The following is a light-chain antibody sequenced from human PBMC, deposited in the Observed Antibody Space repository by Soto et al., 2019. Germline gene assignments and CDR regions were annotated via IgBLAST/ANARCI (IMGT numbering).Light chain of an antibody. CDR1: QTISSW. Sequence: DIQMTQSPSTLSGSVGDRVTITCRASQTISSWLAWYQQKPGKAPKLLIYKASTLKSGVPSRFSGSGSGTEFTLTISSLQPEDSATYYCQQYNSYSPWTFGQGTKVDI. V-gene: IGKV1-5*03. J-gene: IGKJ1*01. CDR3: QQYNSYSPWT. CDR2: KAS.